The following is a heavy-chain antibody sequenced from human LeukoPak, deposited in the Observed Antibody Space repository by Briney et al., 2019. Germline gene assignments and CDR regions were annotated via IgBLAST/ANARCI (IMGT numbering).Heavy chain of an antibody. CDR2: INPNSGGT. CDR3: ARDPLGYCSGGSCYGGVTFFDY. V-gene: IGHV1-2*02. Sequence: ASVKVSCKASGYTFTGYYMHWVRQAPGQGLEWMGWINPNSGGTNYPQKFQGRVTMTRDTSISTAYMELSRLRSDDTAVYYCARDPLGYCSGGSCYGGVTFFDYWGQGTLVTVSS. D-gene: IGHD2-15*01. J-gene: IGHJ4*02. CDR1: GYTFTGYY.